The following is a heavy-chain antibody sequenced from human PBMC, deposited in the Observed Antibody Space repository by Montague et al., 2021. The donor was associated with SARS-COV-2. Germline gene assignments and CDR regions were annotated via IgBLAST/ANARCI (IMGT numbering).Heavy chain of an antibody. CDR1: GFNFDVYE. CDR3: APAVPVADDS. J-gene: IGHJ5*02. Sequence: SLRLSCAASGFNFDVYEMNWVRQTPGKGLEWVSYINGGSSVLYYXYSVMGRFTISRDNAESSLYLQMNSLRAEDTAVYYCAPAVPVADDSWGQGTLVTVSS. CDR2: INGGSSVL. V-gene: IGHV3-48*03. D-gene: IGHD2-2*01.